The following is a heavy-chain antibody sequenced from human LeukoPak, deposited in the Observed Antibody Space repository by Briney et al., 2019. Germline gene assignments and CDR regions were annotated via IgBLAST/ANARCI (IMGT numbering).Heavy chain of an antibody. CDR3: ARHGPSYSSGLSF. CDR1: GGSISSGGYY. V-gene: IGHV4-61*08. D-gene: IGHD6-19*01. CDR2: IYYSGST. J-gene: IGHJ4*02. Sequence: PSQTLSLTCTVSGGSISSGGYYWSWIRQHPGKGLEWIGYIYYSGSTNYNPSLKSRVTISVDTSKNQFSLKLSSVTAADTAVYYCARHGPSYSSGLSFWGQGTLVTVSS.